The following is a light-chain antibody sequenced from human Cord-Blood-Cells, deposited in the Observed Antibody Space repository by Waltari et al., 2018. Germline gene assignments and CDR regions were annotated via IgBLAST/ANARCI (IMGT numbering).Light chain of an antibody. V-gene: IGLV1-40*01. CDR2: GNS. CDR3: QSYDSSLRAGV. Sequence: QSVLTQPPSVSGAPGQRVTISCTGSSSNIGAGYDVHWYQQLPGTAPKLLIYGNSKRPSGVPDRFSGSKSGTSASLAITGLQAEDEADYYCQSYDSSLRAGVFGGGTKLTVL. CDR1: SSNIGAGYD. J-gene: IGLJ2*01.